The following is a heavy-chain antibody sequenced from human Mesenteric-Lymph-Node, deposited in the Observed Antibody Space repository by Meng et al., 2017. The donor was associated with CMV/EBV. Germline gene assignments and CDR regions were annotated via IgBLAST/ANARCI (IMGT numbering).Heavy chain of an antibody. CDR1: FTSYY. J-gene: IGHJ1*01. CDR2: INPSGGST. Sequence: FTSYYMHWVRQAPGQGLEWMRIINPSGGSTTYAQKFQGRVTMTRDTSTSTVYMELSSLRSEDTAVYYCARESEVLIVGASTPEYFQHWGQGTLVTVSS. D-gene: IGHD1-26*01. V-gene: IGHV1-46*01. CDR3: ARESEVLIVGASTPEYFQH.